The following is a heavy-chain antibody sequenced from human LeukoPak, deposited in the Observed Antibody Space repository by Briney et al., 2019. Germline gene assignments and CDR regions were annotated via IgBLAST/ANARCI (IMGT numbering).Heavy chain of an antibody. CDR1: GGSFSGCY. Sequence: SETLSLTCAVYGGSFSGCYWSWIRQPPGKGLEWIGEINHSGSTNYNPSLKSRVTISVDTSKNQFSLKLSSVTAADTAVYYCARVQWLQYYYYYMDVWGKGTTVTISS. J-gene: IGHJ6*03. CDR3: ARVQWLQYYYYYMDV. D-gene: IGHD5-12*01. V-gene: IGHV4-34*01. CDR2: INHSGST.